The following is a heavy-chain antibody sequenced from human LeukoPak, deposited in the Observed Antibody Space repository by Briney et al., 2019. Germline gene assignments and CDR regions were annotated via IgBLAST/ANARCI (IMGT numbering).Heavy chain of an antibody. CDR2: ISGSGGST. J-gene: IGHJ4*02. D-gene: IGHD3-10*01. CDR3: AKALPLHYYGSGSYDY. CDR1: GFTFSSYA. Sequence: GGSLRLSCAASGFTFSSYAMSWVRQAPGKGLEWVSAISGSGGSTYYADSVKGRFTISRDNSKNTLYLQMNSLRAEDTAVYYCAKALPLHYYGSGSYDYWGQGTLVTVSS. V-gene: IGHV3-23*01.